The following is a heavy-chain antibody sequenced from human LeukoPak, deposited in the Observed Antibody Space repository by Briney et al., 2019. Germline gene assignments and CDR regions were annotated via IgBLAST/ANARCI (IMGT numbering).Heavy chain of an antibody. CDR3: ARVDYEPFYFDY. V-gene: IGHV4-30-2*01. CDR2: IYHSGST. Sequence: SQTLSLTCAVSGGSISSGGYSWSWIRQPPGKGLEWIGYIYHSGSTYYNPSLKSRVTISVDRSKNQFSLKLSSVTAADTAVYYCARVDYEPFYFDYWGQGTLVTVSS. J-gene: IGHJ4*02. D-gene: IGHD4-17*01. CDR1: GGSISSGGYS.